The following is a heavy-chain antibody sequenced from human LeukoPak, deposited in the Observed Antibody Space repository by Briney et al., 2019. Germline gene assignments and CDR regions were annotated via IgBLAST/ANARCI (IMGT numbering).Heavy chain of an antibody. V-gene: IGHV4-30-2*01. CDR1: GGSISNGGYY. J-gene: IGHJ4*02. CDR2: IYHSGST. D-gene: IGHD3-10*01. Sequence: SETLSLTCSVSGGSISNGGYYWTWIRQPPGKAPEWIGYIYHSGSTFYTSSLKSRVTISVDTSKNQFSLKLSSVTAADTAVYYCAREGRRFGELKRALDYWGQGTLVTASS. CDR3: AREGRRFGELKRALDY.